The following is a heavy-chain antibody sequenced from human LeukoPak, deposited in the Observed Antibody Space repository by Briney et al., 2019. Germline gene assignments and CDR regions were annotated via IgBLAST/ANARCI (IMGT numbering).Heavy chain of an antibody. J-gene: IGHJ5*02. Sequence: SETLSLTCTVSGGSISSYYWSWIRQPPGKGLEWMGYIYYSGSTNYNPSLKSRVTISVDTSKNQFPLKLSSVTAADTAVYYCARAGTAADWFDPWGQGTLVTVSS. CDR2: IYYSGST. D-gene: IGHD6-13*01. V-gene: IGHV4-59*01. CDR1: GGSISSYY. CDR3: ARAGTAADWFDP.